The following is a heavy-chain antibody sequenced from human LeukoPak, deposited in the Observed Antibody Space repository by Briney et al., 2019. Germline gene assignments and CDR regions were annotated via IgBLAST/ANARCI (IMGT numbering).Heavy chain of an antibody. CDR2: IYSDGST. J-gene: IGHJ4*02. Sequence: PGGSLRLSCAASGLTVSSNYMSWVRQAPGKGLEWVSVIYSDGSTYYADSVKGRFTISRDNSKNTLYLQMSSLRAEDTAVYFCARRPDYGGTPTFDYWGQGTLVTVSS. CDR3: ARRPDYGGTPTFDY. CDR1: GLTVSSNY. D-gene: IGHD4-23*01. V-gene: IGHV3-66*01.